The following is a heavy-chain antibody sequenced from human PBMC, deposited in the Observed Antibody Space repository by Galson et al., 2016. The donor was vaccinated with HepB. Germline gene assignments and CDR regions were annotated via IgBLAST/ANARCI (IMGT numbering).Heavy chain of an antibody. Sequence: SLRLSCAASGFTFSSYWMHWVRQAPGKGLVWVSRINSDGGSTTYAGSVKGRFTISRDNAKNTLYLQMNGLKAEDTAVYYCARGPPYGEFDYWGQGTLVTVSS. CDR2: INSDGGST. D-gene: IGHD3-10*01. CDR1: GFTFSSYW. J-gene: IGHJ4*02. V-gene: IGHV3-74*01. CDR3: ARGPPYGEFDY.